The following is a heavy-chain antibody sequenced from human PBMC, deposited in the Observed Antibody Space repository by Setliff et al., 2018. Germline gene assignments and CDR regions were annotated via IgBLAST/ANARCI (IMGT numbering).Heavy chain of an antibody. V-gene: IGHV1-69*10. Sequence: SVKVSCKASGGTFSSYAISWVRQAPGQGLEWMGGIIPILGIANYAQKFQGRVTITADESTSTAYMELSSLRSEDTAVYYCARDRNYYGSGSYYNADAFDIWGQGTMVTVS. D-gene: IGHD3-10*01. CDR3: ARDRNYYGSGSYYNADAFDI. CDR2: IIPILGIA. CDR1: GGTFSSYA. J-gene: IGHJ3*02.